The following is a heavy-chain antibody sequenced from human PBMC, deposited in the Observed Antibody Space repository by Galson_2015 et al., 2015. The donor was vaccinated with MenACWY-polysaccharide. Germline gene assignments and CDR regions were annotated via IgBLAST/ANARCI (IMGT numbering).Heavy chain of an antibody. J-gene: IGHJ6*02. Sequence: GKGLEWIAYIYYSGTTNYNPSLQSRVTISLDTSRNQFSLTLSSVTAADTAVYYCARHLTEYKYAMDVWGQGTTVTVSS. CDR2: IYYSGTT. D-gene: IGHD6-6*01. V-gene: IGHV4-61*07. CDR3: ARHLTEYKYAMDV.